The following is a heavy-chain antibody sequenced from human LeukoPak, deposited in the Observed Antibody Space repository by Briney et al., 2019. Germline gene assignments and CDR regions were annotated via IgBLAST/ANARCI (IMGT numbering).Heavy chain of an antibody. CDR1: GYTFTSYY. D-gene: IGHD1-1*01. Sequence: ASVKVSCKASGYTFTSYYMHWVRQAPGQGLEWMGIINPSGGSTSYAQKFQGRVTMTRDTSTSTVYMELSSVTAADTAVYYCARAGWNDLFDYWGQGTLVTVSS. V-gene: IGHV1-46*01. CDR2: INPSGGST. J-gene: IGHJ4*02. CDR3: ARAGWNDLFDY.